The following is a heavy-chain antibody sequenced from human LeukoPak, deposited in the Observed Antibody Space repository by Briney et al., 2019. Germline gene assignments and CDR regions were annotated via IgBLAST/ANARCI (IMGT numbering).Heavy chain of an antibody. Sequence: SETLSLTCTVSGGSIRSYYWSWIRQPPGKGLEWIGYIYYSGSTNYNPSLKSRVTISVDTSKNQFSLNLSSVTAADTAVYYCASHRYYDSSGYYSYYYYGMDVWGQGTTVTVSS. CDR1: GGSIRSYY. CDR3: ASHRYYDSSGYYSYYYYGMDV. V-gene: IGHV4-59*01. J-gene: IGHJ6*02. D-gene: IGHD3-22*01. CDR2: IYYSGST.